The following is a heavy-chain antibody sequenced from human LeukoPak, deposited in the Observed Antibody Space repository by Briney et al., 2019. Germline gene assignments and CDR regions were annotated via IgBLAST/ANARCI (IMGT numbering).Heavy chain of an antibody. CDR3: ARDRLTGDMDYGMDV. Sequence: PGGSLRLSCAASGXTFSSYDMHWVRQVTGKGLEWVSAIGTAGDTYYPGSVKGRFTVSRENAKNSLYLQMNSLRAWDTAVYYCARDRLTGDMDYGMDVWGQGTTVTVSS. J-gene: IGHJ6*02. CDR1: GXTFSSYD. V-gene: IGHV3-13*04. D-gene: IGHD7-27*01. CDR2: IGTAGDT.